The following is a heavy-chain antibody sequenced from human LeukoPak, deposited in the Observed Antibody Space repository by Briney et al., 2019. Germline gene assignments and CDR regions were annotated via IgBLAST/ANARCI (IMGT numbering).Heavy chain of an antibody. D-gene: IGHD2-8*01. Sequence: ASVKVSCKASGYTLTSYDINWVRQATGQGLEWMGWMNPNSGNTGYAQKFQGRVTMTRNTSISTAYMELSSLRSEDTAVYYCARAGDIVLMVHAVDPYYFDYWGQGTLVTVSS. V-gene: IGHV1-8*01. CDR3: ARAGDIVLMVHAVDPYYFDY. CDR1: GYTLTSYD. CDR2: MNPNSGNT. J-gene: IGHJ4*02.